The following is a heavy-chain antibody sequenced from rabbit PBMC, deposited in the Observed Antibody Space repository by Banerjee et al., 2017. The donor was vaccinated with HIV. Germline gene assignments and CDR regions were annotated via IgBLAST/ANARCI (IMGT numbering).Heavy chain of an antibody. CDR1: GFSFSNKYV. Sequence: QEQLEESGGGLVQPEGSLTVTCTASGFSFSNKYVMCWVRQAPGKGLEWIACINTSSGNTVYATWAKGRFTISKTSSTTVTLQMTSLTAADTATYFCARDLAGAIGWNFNLWGPGTLVTVS. CDR2: INTSSGNT. CDR3: ARDLAGAIGWNFNL. D-gene: IGHD4-1*01. V-gene: IGHV1S45*01. J-gene: IGHJ4*01.